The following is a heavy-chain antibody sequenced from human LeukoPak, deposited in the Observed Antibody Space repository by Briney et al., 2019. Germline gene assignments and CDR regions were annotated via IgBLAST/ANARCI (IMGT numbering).Heavy chain of an antibody. CDR3: ARFARPGKSSRGFDY. CDR1: GYSFTNYW. J-gene: IGHJ4*02. CDR2: IYPSDSDT. D-gene: IGHD6-6*01. V-gene: IGHV5-51*01. Sequence: GESLKISCQGSGYSFTNYWIGWVRQMPGKGLEWMGIIYPSDSDTRYSPSFQGQVTFSADKSVSTAYLQWSSLKASDTAMYYCARFARPGKSSRGFDYWGQGTLVTVSS.